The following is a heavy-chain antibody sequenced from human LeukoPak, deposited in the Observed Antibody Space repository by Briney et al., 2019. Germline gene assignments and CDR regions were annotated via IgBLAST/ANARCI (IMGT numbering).Heavy chain of an antibody. CDR3: ARERAQYYYDSSGYYA. CDR1: GGSISSGGYY. CDR2: IYYSGST. V-gene: IGHV4-31*03. D-gene: IGHD3-22*01. Sequence: SETLSLTCTVSGGSISSGGYYWSWIREHPGKGLEWIEYIYYSGSTYYNPSLKSRVTISVDTSKNQFSLKLSSVTAADTAVYYCARERAQYYYDSSGYYAWGQGTLVTVSS. J-gene: IGHJ4*02.